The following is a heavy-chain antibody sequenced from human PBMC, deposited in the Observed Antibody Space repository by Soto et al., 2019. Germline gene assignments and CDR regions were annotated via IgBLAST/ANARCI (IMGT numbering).Heavy chain of an antibody. CDR3: ARPPLPGYSIHFNS. Sequence: GESLKISCKGSGYMFTNYWIGWVRQMPGKGLEWMGIVYPRDSDTRYSPSFQGQVTISADRSTGTAFLQWRSLKASDTALYYCARPPLPGYSIHFNSWGQGTLVTVSS. D-gene: IGHD2-15*01. CDR1: GYMFTNYW. CDR2: VYPRDSDT. J-gene: IGHJ4*02. V-gene: IGHV5-51*01.